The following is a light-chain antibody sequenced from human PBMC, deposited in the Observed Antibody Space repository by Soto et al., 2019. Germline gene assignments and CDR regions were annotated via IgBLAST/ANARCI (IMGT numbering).Light chain of an antibody. Sequence: EIVLTQSPGTLSLSPGDRAALSCRASQSVSTDFLAWYQQKPGQAPRLLMYDASSRATGVPDRFSGSGSGTDFTLTITRLEPEDFAVYNCQQYDSSPWTFGQGTKVEIK. CDR3: QQYDSSPWT. CDR1: QSVSTDF. V-gene: IGKV3-20*01. CDR2: DAS. J-gene: IGKJ1*01.